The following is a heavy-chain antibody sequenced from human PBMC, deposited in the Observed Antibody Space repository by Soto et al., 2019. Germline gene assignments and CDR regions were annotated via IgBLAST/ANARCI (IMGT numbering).Heavy chain of an antibody. CDR2: ILPIFATA. J-gene: IGHJ4*02. CDR3: AGRCDSTTCLGHFDY. CDR1: GGTFNNYV. V-gene: IGHV1-69*06. D-gene: IGHD2-2*01. Sequence: QVQLVQSGAEVKKPGSSVKVSCKASGGTFNNYVVHWVRQAPGPGLAWMGGILPIFATANYAQKFQGRVTITADKSTSTAYMELTSLRSEDTAVYYCAGRCDSTTCLGHFDYWGQGTLVTVAS.